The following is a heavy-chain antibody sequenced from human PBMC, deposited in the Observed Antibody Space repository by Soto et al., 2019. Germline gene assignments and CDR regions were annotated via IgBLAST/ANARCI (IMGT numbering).Heavy chain of an antibody. D-gene: IGHD3-22*01. Sequence: AGGSLRLSCAASGFTFSSYGMHWVRQAPGKGLEWVAVIWYDGSNKYYADSVKGRFTISRDNSKNTLYLQMNSLRAEDTAVYYCARVSSSYDSSGYYQIGYWGQGTLVTVSS. CDR2: IWYDGSNK. V-gene: IGHV3-33*01. J-gene: IGHJ4*02. CDR1: GFTFSSYG. CDR3: ARVSSSYDSSGYYQIGY.